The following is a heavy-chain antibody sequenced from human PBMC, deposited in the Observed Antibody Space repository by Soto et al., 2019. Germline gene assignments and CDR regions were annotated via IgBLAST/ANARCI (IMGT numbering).Heavy chain of an antibody. CDR1: GGSITGYY. J-gene: IGHJ6*02. CDR2: MYYTGSF. D-gene: IGHD6-6*01. CDR3: ERGSSSFGRGDI. Sequence: SETLSLTCTVSGGSITGYYWTWMRQPAGKGLEWIGYMYYTGSFKYSPSLRGRVTMSVDTSKNQFSLKMTSVTGAYTAVYYCERGSSSFGRGDIWGQGTTGTAYS. V-gene: IGHV4-59*01.